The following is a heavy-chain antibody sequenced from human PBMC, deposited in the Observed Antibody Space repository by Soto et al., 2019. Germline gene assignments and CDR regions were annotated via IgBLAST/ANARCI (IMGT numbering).Heavy chain of an antibody. CDR1: GGSISSGGYY. CDR2: IYYSGST. J-gene: IGHJ4*02. Sequence: TLSLTCTVSGGSISSGGYYWSWIRQHPGKGLEWIGYIYYSGSTYYNPSLKSRVTISVDTSKNQFSLKLGSVTAADTAVYYCAKTYYYDSSGYLGEYYFDCWGQGTLVTVSS. CDR3: AKTYYYDSSGYLGEYYFDC. V-gene: IGHV4-31*03. D-gene: IGHD3-22*01.